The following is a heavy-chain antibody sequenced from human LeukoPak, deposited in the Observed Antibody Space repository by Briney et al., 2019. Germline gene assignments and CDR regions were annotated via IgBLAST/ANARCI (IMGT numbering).Heavy chain of an antibody. CDR3: ASSQRGYDFWSGYQNS. Sequence: ASVKVSCKASGYTFTSYAMNWVRQAPGQGLEWMGWINTNTGNPTYAQGFTGRFVFSLGTSVSTAYLQISSLKAEDTAVYYCASSQRGYDFWSGYQNSWGQGTLATVSS. CDR2: INTNTGNP. V-gene: IGHV7-4-1*02. J-gene: IGHJ5*02. D-gene: IGHD3-3*01. CDR1: GYTFTSYA.